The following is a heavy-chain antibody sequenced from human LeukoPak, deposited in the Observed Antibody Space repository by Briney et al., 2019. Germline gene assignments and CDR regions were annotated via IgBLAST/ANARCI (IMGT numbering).Heavy chain of an antibody. CDR1: GYSFTSYW. D-gene: IGHD5-12*01. CDR2: IYPGDSDT. V-gene: IGHV5-51*01. Sequence: GESLKISCKGSGYSFTSYWIGWVRQMPGKGLEWMGIIYPGDSDTRYSPSFQGQVTISADKSISTAYLQWSSLKASDTAMYYCARLRGHSGYDASGGFDYWGQGTLVTVSS. J-gene: IGHJ4*02. CDR3: ARLRGHSGYDASGGFDY.